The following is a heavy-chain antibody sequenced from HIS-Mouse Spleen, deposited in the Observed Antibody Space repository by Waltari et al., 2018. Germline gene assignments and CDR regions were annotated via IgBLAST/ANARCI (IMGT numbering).Heavy chain of an antibody. CDR1: DGSIILSSSF. Sequence: QLQLQESGPGLVKPSETLSLTCTVSDGSIILSSSFGGWIRQPQGKGPEWMGSIYYRGRTYYNPALKSRVNISVDTSKNQFSLKLSSVTAADTAVYYCARESPYSSSWYDWYFDLWGRGTLVTVSS. J-gene: IGHJ2*01. CDR3: ARESPYSSSWYDWYFDL. CDR2: IYYRGRT. D-gene: IGHD6-13*01. V-gene: IGHV4-39*07.